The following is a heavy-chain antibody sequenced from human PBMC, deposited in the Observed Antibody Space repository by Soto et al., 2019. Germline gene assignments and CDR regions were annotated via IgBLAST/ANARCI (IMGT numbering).Heavy chain of an antibody. V-gene: IGHV3-74*01. CDR1: GFTFTTYY. CDR2: ISGDGSST. D-gene: IGHD3-16*01. J-gene: IGHJ4*02. CDR3: ARGGRGGFDY. Sequence: GGSLRLSCAASGFTFTTYYMHWVRQAPGKGLVWVSRISGDGSSTDYADPVKGRFTPSRDNARNTLSLQMSSLRVEDTAVYYCARGGRGGFDYWGQGVLVTVSS.